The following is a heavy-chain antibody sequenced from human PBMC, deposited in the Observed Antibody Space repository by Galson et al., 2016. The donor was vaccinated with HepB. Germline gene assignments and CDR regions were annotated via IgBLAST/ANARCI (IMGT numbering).Heavy chain of an antibody. CDR3: ARGATRLTLTEVTNKYFDP. V-gene: IGHV4-34*01. Sequence: SETLSLTCGVSGVPFNSYYWNWIRQPPGKGPEWIGEINHSGDTNYNPSLKSRVTISVDSSNSQFSLKLTSVTAADTAVYYCARGATRLTLTEVTNKYFDPWGQGTLVTVSS. CDR2: INHSGDT. J-gene: IGHJ5*02. CDR1: GVPFNSYY. D-gene: IGHD4-17*01.